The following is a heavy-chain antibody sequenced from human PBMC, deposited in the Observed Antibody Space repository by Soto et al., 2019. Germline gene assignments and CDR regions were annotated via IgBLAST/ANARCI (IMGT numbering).Heavy chain of an antibody. V-gene: IGHV4-31*03. D-gene: IGHD3-22*01. CDR1: GGSINSGGYY. Sequence: QVQLQESGPGLVKPSQTLSLSCTVSGGSINSGGYYWNWIRQHPGKGLEWIGYIYYSGSTHYNPSFESRVTISLDTSKNQFSLKLTSVTAADTAMYYCAGQDSSVYFGNLFNHWGQGTLVTVSS. CDR3: AGQDSSVYFGNLFNH. CDR2: IYYSGST. J-gene: IGHJ4*02.